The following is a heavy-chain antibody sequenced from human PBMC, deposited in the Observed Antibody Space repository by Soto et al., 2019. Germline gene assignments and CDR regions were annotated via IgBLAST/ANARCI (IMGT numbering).Heavy chain of an antibody. CDR1: GYSFTNYW. Sequence: PGESLKISCKASGYSFTNYWITWVRQMPGKGLEWMGRIDPSDSYTSYSPSFQGHVTISADKSISTAYLQWSSLKASDTAMYYCARLGYYDSSGSLFDYWGQGTLVTVSS. CDR3: ARLGYYDSSGSLFDY. D-gene: IGHD3-22*01. V-gene: IGHV5-10-1*01. CDR2: IDPSDSYT. J-gene: IGHJ4*02.